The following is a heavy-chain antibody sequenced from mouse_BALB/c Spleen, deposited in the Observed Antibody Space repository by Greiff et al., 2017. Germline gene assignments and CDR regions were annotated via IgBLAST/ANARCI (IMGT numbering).Heavy chain of an antibody. J-gene: IGHJ2*01. Sequence: EVQGVESGGGLVQPGGSRKLSCAASGFTFSSFGMHWVRQAPEKGLEWVAYISSGSSTIYYADTVKGRFTISRDNPKNTLFLQMTSLRSEDTAMYYCARGGFTTVVDLFDYWGQGTTLTVSS. V-gene: IGHV5-17*02. CDR3: ARGGFTTVVDLFDY. CDR1: GFTFSSFG. D-gene: IGHD1-1*01. CDR2: ISSGSSTI.